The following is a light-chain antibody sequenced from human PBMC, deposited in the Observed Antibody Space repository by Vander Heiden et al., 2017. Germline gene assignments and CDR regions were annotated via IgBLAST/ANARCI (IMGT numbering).Light chain of an antibody. CDR2: SNN. J-gene: IGLJ3*02. CDR1: SSNIGSHY. V-gene: IGLV1-47*02. CDR3: AAWDDSLSKV. Sequence: QSVLPQPPSASGTPGQRVTISCSGSSSNIGSHYVYWYQQLPGTAPKLLIYSNNQRPSGVPDRFSGSKSGTSASLAISGLRSEDEADYYCAAWDDSLSKVFGGGTKLTVL.